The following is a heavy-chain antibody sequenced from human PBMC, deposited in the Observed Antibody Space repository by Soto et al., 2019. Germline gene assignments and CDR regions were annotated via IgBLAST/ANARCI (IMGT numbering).Heavy chain of an antibody. V-gene: IGHV3-30*18. D-gene: IGHD3-16*01. J-gene: IGHJ4*02. CDR1: GFTFSSYG. CDR3: AKGGGGSILDY. CDR2: ISYDGSNE. Sequence: PGGSLRLSCAASGFTFSSYGMHWVRQAPGKGLDWVAVISYDGSNEHYADYVKGRFTISRDNSKNTLYLQMKSLRAEDTAVYYCAKGGGGSILDYWGQGT.